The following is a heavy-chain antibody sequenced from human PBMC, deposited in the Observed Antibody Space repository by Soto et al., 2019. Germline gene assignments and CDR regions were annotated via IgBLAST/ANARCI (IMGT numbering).Heavy chain of an antibody. J-gene: IGHJ4*02. CDR1: GGSISSGGYY. V-gene: IGHV4-31*03. D-gene: IGHD2-21*01. Sequence: SETLSLTCTVSGGSISSGGYYWSWIRQHPGKGLEWIGYIYYSGSTYYNPSLKSRVTISVDTSKNQFSLKLSSVTAADTAVYYCARGGSVVVIADIYFDYWGQGTLVTVSS. CDR2: IYYSGST. CDR3: ARGGSVVVIADIYFDY.